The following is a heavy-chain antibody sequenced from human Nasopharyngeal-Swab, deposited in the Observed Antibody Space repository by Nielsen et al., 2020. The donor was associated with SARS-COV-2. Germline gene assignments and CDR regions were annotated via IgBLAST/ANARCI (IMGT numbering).Heavy chain of an antibody. Sequence: GGSLQISCKGSGYSFTSYWISWVRQMPGKGLEWMGRIDPSDSYTNYSPSFQGHVTISADKSISTAYLQWSSLKASDTAMYYCARHWSDPGNWFDPWGQGTLVTVSS. CDR1: GYSFTSYW. CDR2: IDPSDSYT. CDR3: ARHWSDPGNWFDP. V-gene: IGHV5-10-1*01. J-gene: IGHJ5*02.